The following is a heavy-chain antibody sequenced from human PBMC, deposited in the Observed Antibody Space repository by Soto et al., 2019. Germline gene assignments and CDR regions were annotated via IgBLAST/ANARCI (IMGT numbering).Heavy chain of an antibody. V-gene: IGHV1-69*13. Sequence: SVKVSCKASGCTFSSYSISWVRQAPGQGLEWMGGIIPIFGTANYAQKFQGRVTITADESTSTAYMELSSLRSEDTAVYYCARAARYYYYDYGMDVWGQGTTVTV. J-gene: IGHJ6*02. CDR2: IIPIFGTA. CDR3: ARAARYYYYDYGMDV. D-gene: IGHD6-6*01. CDR1: GCTFSSYS.